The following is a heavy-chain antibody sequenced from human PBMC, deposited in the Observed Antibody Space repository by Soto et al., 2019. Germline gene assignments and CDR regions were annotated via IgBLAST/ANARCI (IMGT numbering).Heavy chain of an antibody. J-gene: IGHJ4*02. CDR3: ARDGEDIVATISCFDY. CDR2: IKQDGSEK. Sequence: GGSLRLSCAASGFTFSSYWMSWVRQAPGKGLEWVANIKQDGSEKYYVDSVKGRFTISRDNAKNSLYLQMNSLRAEDTAVYYCARDGEDIVATISCFDYWGQGTLVTVSS. D-gene: IGHD5-12*01. CDR1: GFTFSSYW. V-gene: IGHV3-7*01.